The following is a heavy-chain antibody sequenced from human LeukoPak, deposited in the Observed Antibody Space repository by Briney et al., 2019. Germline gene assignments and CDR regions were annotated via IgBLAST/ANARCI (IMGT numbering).Heavy chain of an antibody. V-gene: IGHV5-51*01. D-gene: IGHD4/OR15-4a*01. J-gene: IGHJ3*02. CDR3: ARRMSPKGLYAFDI. CDR2: IYPDDSDT. CDR1: GYSFSNYW. Sequence: GESLKISCKGSGYSFSNYWIAWVRQMPGKGLEWMGIIYPDDSDTRYSPSFQGQVTISADKSTNTAYLQWSSLKASDTAMYYCARRMSPKGLYAFDIWGQGTMVIVSS.